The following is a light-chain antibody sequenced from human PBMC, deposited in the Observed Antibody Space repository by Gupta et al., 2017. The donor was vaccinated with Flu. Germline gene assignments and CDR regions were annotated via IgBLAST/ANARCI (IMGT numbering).Light chain of an antibody. V-gene: IGKV3-11*01. CDR3: QQRRNWPPMYT. CDR2: DTS. J-gene: IGKJ2*01. CDR1: QSVNNF. Sequence: EIVLTQSPATLSLSPGERATLSCRASQSVNNFLVWFQQKPGQAPRLLIYDTSNRATGIPARFSGSGSGTDFTLTINSLEPEDFAVYYCQQRRNWPPMYTFGQGTKLEIK.